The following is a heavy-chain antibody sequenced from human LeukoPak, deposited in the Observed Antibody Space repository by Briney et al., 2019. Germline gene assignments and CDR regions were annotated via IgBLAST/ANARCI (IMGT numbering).Heavy chain of an antibody. Sequence: SETLSLTCTVSGGSISSSSYYWGWIRQPPGKGLEWIGTIYYSGNTYYNPSLKSRVTISLDTSKNQFSLKLSSVTAADTAVYYCATTGIVGDKDYWGQGTLVTVSS. V-gene: IGHV4-39*07. J-gene: IGHJ4*02. CDR2: IYYSGNT. CDR1: GGSISSSSYY. D-gene: IGHD1-26*01. CDR3: ATTGIVGDKDY.